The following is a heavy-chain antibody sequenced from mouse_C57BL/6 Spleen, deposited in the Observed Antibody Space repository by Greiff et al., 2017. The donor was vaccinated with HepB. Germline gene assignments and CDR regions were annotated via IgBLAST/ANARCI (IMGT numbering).Heavy chain of an antibody. J-gene: IGHJ2*01. V-gene: IGHV1-62-2*01. CDR3: ARHEGPPSYYDSSYFDY. CDR1: GYTFTEYT. CDR2: FYPGSGSI. Sequence: VQLQQSGAELVKPGASVKLSCKASGYTFTEYTIHWVKQRSGQGLEWIGWFYPGSGSIKYNEKFKDKATLTADKSSSTVYMELSRLTSEDSAVYFCARHEGPPSYYDSSYFDYWGQGTTLTVSS. D-gene: IGHD1-1*01.